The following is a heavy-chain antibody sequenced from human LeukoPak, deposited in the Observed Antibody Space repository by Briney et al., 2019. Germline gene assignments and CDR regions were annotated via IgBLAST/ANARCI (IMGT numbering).Heavy chain of an antibody. Sequence: GGSLRLSCAASGFTFSSYAMSWVRQAPGKGLEWVSAISGSGGSTYYADSVKGRFTISRDNSKNTLHLQMNSLGAEDTAVYYCAKDGVRTRNDYWGQGTLVTVSS. V-gene: IGHV3-23*01. CDR3: AKDGVRTRNDY. CDR1: GFTFSSYA. D-gene: IGHD3-16*01. CDR2: ISGSGGST. J-gene: IGHJ4*02.